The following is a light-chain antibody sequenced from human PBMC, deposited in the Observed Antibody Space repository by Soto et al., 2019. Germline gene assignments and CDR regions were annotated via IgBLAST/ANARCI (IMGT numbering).Light chain of an antibody. V-gene: IGKV1-5*03. CDR3: QQYNTYRA. CDR2: KAS. J-gene: IGKJ1*01. Sequence: DIQMTQSPSTLSASVGDRVTITCRASQSIGSWLAWHQQKPGKAPKLLIYKASTLESGVPSRFSGYGSGTEFTLTISSLQPDDFATYYCQQYNTYRAFGQGTKVE. CDR1: QSIGSW.